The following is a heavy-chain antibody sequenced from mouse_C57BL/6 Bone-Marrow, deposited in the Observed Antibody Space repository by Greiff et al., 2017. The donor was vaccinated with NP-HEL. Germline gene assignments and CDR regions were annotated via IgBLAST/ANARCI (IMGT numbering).Heavy chain of an antibody. CDR2: IDPETGGT. Sequence: QVQLKESGAELVRPGASVTLSCKASGYTFTDYEMHWVKLTPVHGLEWIGAIDPETGGTAYNQKFKGKAILTADKSSSTAYMELRSLTSEDSAVYYCFYGIPFDYWGQGTTLTVSS. J-gene: IGHJ2*01. CDR1: GYTFTDYE. V-gene: IGHV1-15*01. CDR3: FYGIPFDY. D-gene: IGHD1-1*01.